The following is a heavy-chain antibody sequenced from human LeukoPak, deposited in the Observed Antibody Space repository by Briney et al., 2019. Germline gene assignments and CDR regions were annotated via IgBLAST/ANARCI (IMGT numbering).Heavy chain of an antibody. J-gene: IGHJ5*02. CDR1: GGSMSNYY. Sequence: SETLSLTCAVSGGSMSNYYWSWIRQSPGKGLEWIGYVYDSGSTHYNPSLKSGVTISVDTSKNQFSLKLSSVTAADTAVYYCARDQFLDAWFDPWGQGTLVTVSS. D-gene: IGHD3/OR15-3a*01. CDR2: VYDSGST. CDR3: ARDQFLDAWFDP. V-gene: IGHV4-59*01.